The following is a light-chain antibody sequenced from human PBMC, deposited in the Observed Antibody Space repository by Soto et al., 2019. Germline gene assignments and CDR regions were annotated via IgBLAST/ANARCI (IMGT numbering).Light chain of an antibody. CDR3: QQYGSSHT. CDR2: SAS. Sequence: ELVLTQSPGTLSLSPGERATLSCRVCHSVSSSYLAWYQQKPGQAPRLLIYSASSRATGIPDRFSGSGSGADYTLTISRLEPEDSAMYYCQQYGSSHTFGQGTRLEIK. V-gene: IGKV3-20*01. CDR1: HSVSSSY. J-gene: IGKJ5*01.